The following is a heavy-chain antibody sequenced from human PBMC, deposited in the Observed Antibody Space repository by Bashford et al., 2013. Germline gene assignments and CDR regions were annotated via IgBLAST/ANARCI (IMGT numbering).Heavy chain of an antibody. CDR2: IYYSGST. D-gene: IGHD2-15*01. Sequence: SETLSLTCTVSGGSISGYYWSWIRQPPGKGLEWIGYIYYSGSTNYSPSLKSRVTISVDTSKNQFSLKLSSVTAADTAVYYCAREPVDCSGGSCYQSNGXDVVGPRGPTVTVS. V-gene: IGHV4-59*01. CDR3: AREPVDCSGGSCYQSNGXDV. J-gene: IGHJ6*02. CDR1: GGSISGYY.